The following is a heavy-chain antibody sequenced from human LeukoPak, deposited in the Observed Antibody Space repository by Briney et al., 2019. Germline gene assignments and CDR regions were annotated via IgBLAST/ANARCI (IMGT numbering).Heavy chain of an antibody. CDR2: ISYSGST. CDR3: ARDDGYCTSTCSRAFEI. J-gene: IGHJ3*02. CDR1: GGSISSGGYY. Sequence: SETLSLTCTVSGGSISSGGYYWGWIRQPPGKGLEWIGSISYSGSTYYNPSLKSRVTMSLDTSKNQFSLKLSSVTAADTAVYYCARDDGYCTSTCSRAFEIWGQGTMVTVSS. D-gene: IGHD2-2*03. V-gene: IGHV4-39*07.